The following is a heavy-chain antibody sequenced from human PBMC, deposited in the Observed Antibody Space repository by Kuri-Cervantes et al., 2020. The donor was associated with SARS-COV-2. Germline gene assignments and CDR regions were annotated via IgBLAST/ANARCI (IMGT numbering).Heavy chain of an antibody. D-gene: IGHD6-19*01. V-gene: IGHV3-7*01. J-gene: IGHJ6*01. CDR3: ARGSGWYVDYYYGMDV. CDR1: GFTFSSYW. CDR2: IKQDGSEK. Sequence: GESLKISCAASGFTFSSYWMSWVRQAPGKGLEWVANIKQDGSEKYYVDSVKGRFTISRDNAKNSLYLQMNSLRAEDTAVYYCARGSGWYVDYYYGMDVWGQGNTV.